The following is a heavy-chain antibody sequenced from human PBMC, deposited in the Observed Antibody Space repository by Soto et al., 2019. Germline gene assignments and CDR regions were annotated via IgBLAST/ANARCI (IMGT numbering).Heavy chain of an antibody. Sequence: KTSETLSLTCTVSGDSIGTTHSYWAWIRQSTGKGLEWIGNIHYSGSTYYMPSPRSRVTLSVDTSKNQFSLRLTSVTAEDTAVYYCARHEGNGNVWPLDYWGQGILVTVSS. D-gene: IGHD2-8*01. CDR2: IHYSGST. CDR1: GDSIGTTHSY. J-gene: IGHJ4*02. V-gene: IGHV4-39*01. CDR3: ARHEGNGNVWPLDY.